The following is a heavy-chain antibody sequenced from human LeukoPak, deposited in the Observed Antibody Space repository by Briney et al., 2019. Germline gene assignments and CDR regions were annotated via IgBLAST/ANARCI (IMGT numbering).Heavy chain of an antibody. J-gene: IGHJ4*02. V-gene: IGHV3-23*01. D-gene: IGHD1-26*01. CDR2: ISGNGDYI. CDR3: AKDGMTSRSYFHY. CDR1: GFTFSSYA. Sequence: GGSLRLSCAASGFTFSSYATSWVRQAPGKGLEWVSTISGNGDYIYYADSVKGRSTISRDNSNNTLYLQMTSLRAEDTAIYYCAKDGMTSRSYFHYWGRGTLVTVSS.